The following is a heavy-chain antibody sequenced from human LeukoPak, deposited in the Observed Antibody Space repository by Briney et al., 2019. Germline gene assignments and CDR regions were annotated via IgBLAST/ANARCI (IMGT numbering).Heavy chain of an antibody. CDR1: GYTLTELS. CDR3: ATHSSDSSGYYYY. D-gene: IGHD3-22*01. Sequence: AAVKFSCKVSGYTLTELSMHWVRQPPRKGLEWMGGFDPEDGETIYTQKFQGRVTMTEDTSTDTAYMELSSLSSEDTAVYYCATHSSDSSGYYYYWGQGTLATVAS. CDR2: FDPEDGET. V-gene: IGHV1-24*01. J-gene: IGHJ4*02.